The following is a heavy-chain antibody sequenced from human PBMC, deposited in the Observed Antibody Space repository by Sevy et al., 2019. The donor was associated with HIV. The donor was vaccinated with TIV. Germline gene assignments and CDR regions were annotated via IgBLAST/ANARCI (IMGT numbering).Heavy chain of an antibody. V-gene: IGHV1-18*01. CDR1: GYTFTSYG. CDR2: ISAYNGNT. D-gene: IGHD2-15*01. Sequence: ASVKVSCKASGYTFTSYGISWVRQAPGQGLEWMGWISAYNGNTNYAQKLQGRVTMTTDTSTSTAYMELRSLRSDDTAVYYCAREGRYIVVVVAATPLDYWGQGTLVTVS. CDR3: AREGRYIVVVVAATPLDY. J-gene: IGHJ4*02.